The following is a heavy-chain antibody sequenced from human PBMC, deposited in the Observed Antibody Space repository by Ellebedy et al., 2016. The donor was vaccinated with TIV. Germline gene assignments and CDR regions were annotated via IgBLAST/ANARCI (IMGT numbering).Heavy chain of an antibody. V-gene: IGHV3-48*01. CDR1: GFSVINYG. CDR3: ARDRAATVTTLFLDY. J-gene: IGHJ4*02. Sequence: GESLKISCAVSGFSVINYGMSWVRQAPGKGLEWVSYISSSGGTTYYADSVKGRFTISRDNGKNSLSLQMNSLRAEDTAVYYCARDRAATVTTLFLDYWGQGTLVTVSS. CDR2: ISSSGGTT. D-gene: IGHD4-17*01.